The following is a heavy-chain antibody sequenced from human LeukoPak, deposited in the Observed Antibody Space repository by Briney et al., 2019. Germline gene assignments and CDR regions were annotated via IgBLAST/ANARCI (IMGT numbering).Heavy chain of an antibody. CDR1: GGTFSSYA. D-gene: IGHD2-2*01. CDR2: IIPIFGTA. Sequence: SVKVSCKASGGTFSSYAISWVRQAPGQGLEWMGGIIPIFGTANYAQKFQGRVTITTDESTSTAYMELSSLRSEDTAVYYCARDGRRWVPAATPSYFDYWGQGTLVTVSS. J-gene: IGHJ4*02. V-gene: IGHV1-69*05. CDR3: ARDGRRWVPAATPSYFDY.